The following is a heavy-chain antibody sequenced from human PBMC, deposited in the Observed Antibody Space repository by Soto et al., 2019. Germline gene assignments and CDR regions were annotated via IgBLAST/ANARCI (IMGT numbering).Heavy chain of an antibody. CDR2: ISRTSTYI. J-gene: IGHJ4*02. D-gene: IGHD3-10*01. CDR3: GRDGPTIKLWSE. CDR1: GFSFNTYS. Sequence: EVQLVQSGGGLVKPGESLRLSCVASGFSFNTYSMNWVRQAPGKGLEWVSSISRTSTYIYYADSVRGRFTISRDNAENSLYLQMDSLRADDKAVYYCGRDGPTIKLWSEWGQGTLVNVSS. V-gene: IGHV3-21*01.